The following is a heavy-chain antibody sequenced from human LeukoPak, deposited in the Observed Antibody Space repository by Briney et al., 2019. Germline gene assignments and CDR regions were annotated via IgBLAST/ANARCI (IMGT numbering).Heavy chain of an antibody. CDR3: LRRVSSSP. CDR2: IHYSGTT. CDR1: GGYISPYY. Sequence: SETLSLTCTVSGGYISPYYWTWIRQPPGKGLEWIGCIHYSGTTSYNPSLKSRVTISVDTSKNQFSLKLTSVTPADTAAYYRLRRVSSSPRGPRNLVTVSS. V-gene: IGHV4-59*01. D-gene: IGHD2-2*01. J-gene: IGHJ5*02.